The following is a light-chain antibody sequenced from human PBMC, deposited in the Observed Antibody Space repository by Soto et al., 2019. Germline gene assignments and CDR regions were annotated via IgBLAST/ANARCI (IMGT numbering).Light chain of an antibody. CDR3: SSYTGSNTLYV. Sequence: QSALTQPASVSGSPGQSITISCTGTSSDVGGYNYVSWYQQHPGKAPKLMIYDVNNRPSGVSDRFSGSKSGNTASLTISGLQAEDEADYFCSSYTGSNTLYVLGAGTKLTVL. J-gene: IGLJ1*01. V-gene: IGLV2-14*01. CDR2: DVN. CDR1: SSDVGGYNY.